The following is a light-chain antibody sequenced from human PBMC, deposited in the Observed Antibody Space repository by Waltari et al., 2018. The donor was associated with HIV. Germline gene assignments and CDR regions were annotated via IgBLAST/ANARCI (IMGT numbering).Light chain of an antibody. CDR1: SSNIESNY. V-gene: IGLV1-47*01. CDR2: GNN. J-gene: IGLJ1*01. CDR3: AAWDDSLSGYV. Sequence: QSVLTQPPSASGTPGQRVTISCSGSSSNIESNYVYWYQHLPGTAPKLLIYGNNQRPSGVPDRFSGSKSGTSASLAISGLRSEDEADYYCAAWDDSLSGYVFGTGTKVTVL.